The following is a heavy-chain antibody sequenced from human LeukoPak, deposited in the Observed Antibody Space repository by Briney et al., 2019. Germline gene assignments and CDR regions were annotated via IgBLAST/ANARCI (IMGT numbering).Heavy chain of an antibody. J-gene: IGHJ4*02. CDR2: ISWDGGST. Sequence: GGSLRLSCAASGFTFDDYAMHWVRQAPGKGLEWVSLISWDGGSTYYADSVKGRFTISRDNSKNSLYLQMNSLRAEDTALYYCAAGYDSSGYYYDPRLDYWGQGTLVTVSS. CDR1: GFTFDDYA. CDR3: AAGYDSSGYYYDPRLDY. V-gene: IGHV3-43D*03. D-gene: IGHD3-22*01.